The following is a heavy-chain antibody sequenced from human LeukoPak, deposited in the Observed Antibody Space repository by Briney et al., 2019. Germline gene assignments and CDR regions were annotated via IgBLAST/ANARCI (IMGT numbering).Heavy chain of an antibody. D-gene: IGHD2/OR15-2a*01. CDR2: INAGNGNT. J-gene: IGHJ4*02. Sequence: ASVKVSCKASGYTFTNYVMHWVRRAPGQRLEWLGWINAGNGNTMYSQKFQGRVTITRDTTATTGYMELSSLRSEDTAVYYCARFGTTFPLDYWGQGTLVTVSS. CDR3: ARFGTTFPLDY. V-gene: IGHV1-3*01. CDR1: GYTFTNYV.